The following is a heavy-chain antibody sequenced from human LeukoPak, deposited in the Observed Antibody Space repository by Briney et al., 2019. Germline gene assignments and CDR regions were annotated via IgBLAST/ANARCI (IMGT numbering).Heavy chain of an antibody. CDR2: INPNSGGT. CDR1: GYTFTGYY. J-gene: IGHJ4*02. D-gene: IGHD6-19*01. V-gene: IGHV1-2*02. Sequence: ASVKVSCKASGYTFTGYYMHRVRQAPGQGLEWMGWINPNSGGTNYAQKFQGRVTMTRDTSISTAYMELSRLRSDDTAVYYCARDLRDDSSGWYAGYWGQGTLVTVSS. CDR3: ARDLRDDSSGWYAGY.